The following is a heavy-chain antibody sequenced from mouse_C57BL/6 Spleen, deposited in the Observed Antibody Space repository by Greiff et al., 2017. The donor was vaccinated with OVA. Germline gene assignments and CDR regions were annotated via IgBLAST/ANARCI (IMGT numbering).Heavy chain of an antibody. D-gene: IGHD1-1*01. CDR2: IDPSDSYT. CDR3: ARRDYYGSGYFDV. Sequence: QVQLQQPGAELVRPGTSVKLSCKASGYTFTSYWMHWVKQRPGQGLEWIGVIDPSDSYTNYNQKFKGKATLTVDTSSSTAYMQLSSLTSEDSAVYYCARRDYYGSGYFDVWGTGTTVTVSS. J-gene: IGHJ1*03. V-gene: IGHV1-59*01. CDR1: GYTFTSYW.